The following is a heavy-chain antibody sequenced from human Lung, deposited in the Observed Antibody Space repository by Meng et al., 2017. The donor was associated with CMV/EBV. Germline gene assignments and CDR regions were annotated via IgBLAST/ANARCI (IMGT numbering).Heavy chain of an antibody. CDR2: ISSSSSYI. CDR1: GFTFSSYS. J-gene: IGHJ3*02. Sequence: SCAASGFTFSSYSMNWVRQAPGKGLEWVSSISSSSSYIYYADSVKGRFAISRDNAKNSLYLQMNSLRAEDTAVYYCARGCSSTSCYSDAFAIWGQGTMVTVSS. V-gene: IGHV3-21*01. D-gene: IGHD2-2*01. CDR3: ARGCSSTSCYSDAFAI.